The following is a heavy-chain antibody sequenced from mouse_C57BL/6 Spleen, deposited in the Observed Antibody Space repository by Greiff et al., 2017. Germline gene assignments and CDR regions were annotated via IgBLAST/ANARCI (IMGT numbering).Heavy chain of an antibody. Sequence: VPLQQSGPGLVAPSQSLSITCTVSGFSLPSYGVSWVRQPPGKGLEWLGVIWGDGSTNYHSALISRLSISKDNSKSQVFLKLNSLQTEDTATYYCAKQGEPHYFDYWGQGTTLTVSS. V-gene: IGHV2-3*01. CDR2: IWGDGST. CDR1: GFSLPSYG. CDR3: AKQGEPHYFDY. J-gene: IGHJ2*01.